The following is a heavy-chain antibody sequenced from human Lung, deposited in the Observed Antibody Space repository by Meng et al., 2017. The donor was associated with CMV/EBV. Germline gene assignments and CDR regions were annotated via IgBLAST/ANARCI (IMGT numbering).Heavy chain of an antibody. Sequence: GESLKISCAASGFTFSTYWMNWVRQAPGKGLEWVANIKQDGSEKYYVGSVGGRFTISRDNAKNSLYLQMNSLRAEDTAVYYCASSFEYWGQGNLVTVDS. CDR3: ASSFEY. J-gene: IGHJ4*02. CDR1: GFTFSTYW. V-gene: IGHV3-7*01. CDR2: IKQDGSEK. D-gene: IGHD3-10*01.